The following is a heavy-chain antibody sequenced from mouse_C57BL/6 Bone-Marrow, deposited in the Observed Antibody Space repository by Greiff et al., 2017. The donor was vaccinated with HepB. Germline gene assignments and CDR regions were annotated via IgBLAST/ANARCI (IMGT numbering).Heavy chain of an antibody. CDR1: GYTFTDYY. J-gene: IGHJ4*01. CDR3: ARPRLRRDYYAMDY. Sequence: VQLQQSGPELVKPGASVKISCKASGYTFTDYYMNWVKQSHGKSLEWIGDINPNNGGTSYNQKFKGKATLTVDKSSSTAYMELRSLTSEDSAVYYCARPRLRRDYYAMDYWGQGTSVTVSS. D-gene: IGHD2-4*01. V-gene: IGHV1-26*01. CDR2: INPNNGGT.